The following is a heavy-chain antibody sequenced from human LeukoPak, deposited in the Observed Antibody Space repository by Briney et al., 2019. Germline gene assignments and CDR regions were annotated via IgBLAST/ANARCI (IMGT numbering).Heavy chain of an antibody. CDR1: GYTFTSYG. Sequence: GASVKVSCKASGYTFTSYGISWVRQAPGQGLEWMGWISAYNGNTNYAQKLQGRVTMTTDTSTSTAYMELRSLRSDDTAVYYCARMDPRYSGSYYRDYWGRGTLVTVSS. D-gene: IGHD3-10*01. J-gene: IGHJ4*02. V-gene: IGHV1-18*01. CDR3: ARMDPRYSGSYYRDY. CDR2: ISAYNGNT.